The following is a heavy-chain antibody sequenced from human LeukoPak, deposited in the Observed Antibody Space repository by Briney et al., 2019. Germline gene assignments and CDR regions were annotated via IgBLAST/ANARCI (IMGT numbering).Heavy chain of an antibody. J-gene: IGHJ6*04. CDR1: GYTFTSYD. Sequence: GASVKVSCKASGYTFTSYDINWVRQATGQGLEWMGWMNPNSGNTGYAQKFQGRVTMTRNTSISTAYMALSSPRSGDTAVYYCAKGPSGSGSSIVLLRAYGMEVWGKGTTGTVSS. CDR3: AKGPSGSGSSIVLLRAYGMEV. V-gene: IGHV1-8*01. CDR2: MNPNSGNT. D-gene: IGHD2-2*01.